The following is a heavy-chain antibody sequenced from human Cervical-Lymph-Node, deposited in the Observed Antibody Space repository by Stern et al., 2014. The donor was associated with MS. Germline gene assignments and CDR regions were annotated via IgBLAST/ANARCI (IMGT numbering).Heavy chain of an antibody. D-gene: IGHD6-19*01. CDR3: ARVVVNTGWFYFYYGMDV. Sequence: QVQLGQSGGGVVQPGRSLRISCVASGFTFSSYAMHWVRQAPGKGLEWVALISYDGSSKFYADSVKGRFTISRDNSDNTLHLQMSSLRSEDTAVYYCARVVVNTGWFYFYYGMDVWGQGTTVTVSS. CDR1: GFTFSSYA. CDR2: ISYDGSSK. J-gene: IGHJ6*02. V-gene: IGHV3-30-3*01.